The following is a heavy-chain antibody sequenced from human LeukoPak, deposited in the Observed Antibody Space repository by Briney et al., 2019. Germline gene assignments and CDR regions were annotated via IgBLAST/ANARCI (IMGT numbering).Heavy chain of an antibody. V-gene: IGHV4-59*08. Sequence: SETLSLTCSVSGVSISSYYWRWLRQPPGKGLEWNGYIYYSGSTNYNPSLKSRVTISVDTYKNQFSLKLSSVTAADTAVYYRARLPAGYWGQGTLVTVSS. J-gene: IGHJ4*02. CDR3: ARLPAGY. CDR2: IYYSGST. CDR1: GVSISSYY.